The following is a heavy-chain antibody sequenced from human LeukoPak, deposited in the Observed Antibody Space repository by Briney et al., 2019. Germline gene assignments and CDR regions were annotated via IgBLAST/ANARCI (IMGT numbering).Heavy chain of an antibody. CDR1: GFTFSIYA. V-gene: IGHV3-23*01. CDR2: ISSKGELT. CDR3: TTDRPNYYGSDGHYYRRNGDY. J-gene: IGHJ4*02. Sequence: GGSLTLSCAASGFTFSIYAMSWVRQAPGKGLEWVSSISSKGELTFYADSVKGRFTISRDNSESTLYLQMNILRAEDTAIYYCTTDRPNYYGSDGHYYRRNGDYWGQGTLVTVSS. D-gene: IGHD3-22*01.